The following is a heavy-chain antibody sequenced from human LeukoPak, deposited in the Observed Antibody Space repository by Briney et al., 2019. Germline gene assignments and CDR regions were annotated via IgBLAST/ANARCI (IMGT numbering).Heavy chain of an antibody. D-gene: IGHD1-1*01. CDR1: GSTFSSYW. J-gene: IGHJ5*02. Sequence: PGGSLRLSCTASGSTFSSYWMTWVRQAPGQGLGWVANIKHDGYEKYYAYSVVCRFTISRDNAKNSRFLQMNNVRAEDMAVYYCVKGGWVHILDVWGQGTLVTVSS. CDR3: VKGGWVHILDV. V-gene: IGHV3-7*01. CDR2: IKHDGYEK.